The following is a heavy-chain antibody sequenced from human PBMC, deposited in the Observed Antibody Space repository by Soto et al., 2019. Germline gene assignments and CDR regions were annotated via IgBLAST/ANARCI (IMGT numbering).Heavy chain of an antibody. CDR1: GFTFGGYW. J-gene: IGHJ4*02. CDR3: ARGDLLD. Sequence: ESGGGLVQPGGSLRLSCAASGFTFGGYWMSWVRQAPGKGLEWVANVRGDGVETYYVDSVKGRFTISRDNAKNSLHLQMNSLRAEDTAVYYCARGDLLDWGQGTLVTVSS. D-gene: IGHD3-16*01. V-gene: IGHV3-7*03. CDR2: VRGDGVET.